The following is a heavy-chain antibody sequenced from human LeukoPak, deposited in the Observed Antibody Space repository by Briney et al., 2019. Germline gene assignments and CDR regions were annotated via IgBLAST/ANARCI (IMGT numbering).Heavy chain of an antibody. CDR2: INPSSGVT. J-gene: IGHJ4*02. Sequence: ASVKVSFKASGYTFTAYYFHWVRQAPGQGLEWVGWINPSSGVTNYAQKFQGRVTITRDTSISTAYMELSGLRSDDTAVYYCARVIIGRDSSSNFDYWGQGTLVTVSS. V-gene: IGHV1-2*02. CDR1: GYTFTAYY. CDR3: ARVIIGRDSSSNFDY. D-gene: IGHD6-13*01.